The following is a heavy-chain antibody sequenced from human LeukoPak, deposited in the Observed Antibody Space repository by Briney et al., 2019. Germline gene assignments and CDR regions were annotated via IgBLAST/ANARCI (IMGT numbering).Heavy chain of an antibody. V-gene: IGHV3-7*01. D-gene: IGHD1-26*01. CDR3: AKDVAWGRMDS. J-gene: IGHJ5*01. Sequence: PGRSLRLSCAASGFTFSTYWMSWVRQAPGKGLEWVAIINQDGSQKYYVDSVKGRFTISRDNAKNSLYLQMDSLRVEDTAVYHCAKDVAWGRMDSWGQGTLATVSS. CDR1: GFTFSTYW. CDR2: INQDGSQK.